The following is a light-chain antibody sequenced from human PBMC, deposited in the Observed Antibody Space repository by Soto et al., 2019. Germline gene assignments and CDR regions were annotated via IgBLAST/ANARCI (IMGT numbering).Light chain of an antibody. CDR3: QQANSFPWT. J-gene: IGKJ1*01. Sequence: DLQMTQSPSSVSASVGDRVTITCRASQVISSWLAWYQQKPGKAPKRLIYAASSLQSGVPSRFSGRGSVTDFPRTLSSLQTEDFASYYCQQANSFPWTCGQGTKVEIK. CDR1: QVISSW. CDR2: AAS. V-gene: IGKV1D-12*01.